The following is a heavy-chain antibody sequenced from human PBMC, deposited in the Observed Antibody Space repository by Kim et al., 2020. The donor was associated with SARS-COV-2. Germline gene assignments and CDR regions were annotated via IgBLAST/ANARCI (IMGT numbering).Heavy chain of an antibody. CDR2: ISGSGGST. D-gene: IGHD3-10*01. CDR3: AKVWYYYGSGSYYPFHY. J-gene: IGHJ4*02. CDR1: GFTFSSYA. Sequence: GGSLRLSCAASGFTFSSYAMSWVRQAPGKGLEWVSAISGSGGSTYYADSVKGRFTISRDNSKNTLYLQMNSLRAEDTAVYYCAKVWYYYGSGSYYPFHYWGQGTLVTVSS. V-gene: IGHV3-23*01.